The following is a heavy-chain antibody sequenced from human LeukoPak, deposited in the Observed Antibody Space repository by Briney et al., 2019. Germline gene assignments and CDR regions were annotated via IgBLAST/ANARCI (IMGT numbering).Heavy chain of an antibody. Sequence: GGSLRLSCAASGLTFSSYSMNWVRQAPGKGLEWVSSISSSSSYIYYADSVKSRFTISRDNAKNSLYLQMNSLRAEDTAVYYCARDHDYYDSSGNFDYWGQGTLVTVSS. CDR2: ISSSSSYI. D-gene: IGHD3-22*01. CDR1: GLTFSSYS. V-gene: IGHV3-21*01. CDR3: ARDHDYYDSSGNFDY. J-gene: IGHJ4*02.